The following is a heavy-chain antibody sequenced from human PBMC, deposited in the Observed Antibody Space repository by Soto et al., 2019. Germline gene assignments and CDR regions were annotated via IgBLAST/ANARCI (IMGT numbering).Heavy chain of an antibody. V-gene: IGHV4-4*07. CDR1: GGSISSYY. D-gene: IGHD4-17*01. CDR2: IYTSGST. J-gene: IGHJ4*02. CDR3: ARISYGGNYFDY. Sequence: PSETLSLTCTVSGGSISSYYWSWIRQPAGKALEWIGRIYTSGSTKYNPPLKSRVTMSVDTSKNQFSLKLSSGTAADTAVYYCARISYGGNYFDYWGQGTLVTVSS.